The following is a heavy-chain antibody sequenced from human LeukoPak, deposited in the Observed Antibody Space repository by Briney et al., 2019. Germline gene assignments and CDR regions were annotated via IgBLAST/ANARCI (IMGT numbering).Heavy chain of an antibody. V-gene: IGHV4-4*02. CDR2: IYHSGST. Sequence: SETLSLTCAVSGGSISSSNWWSWVRQPPGKGLEWIGEIYHSGSTNYNPSLKSRVTISVDKSKNQFTLKLSSVTAADTAVYYCATDYGGNSDWFDPWGQGTLVTVSS. CDR3: ATDYGGNSDWFDP. J-gene: IGHJ5*02. CDR1: GGSISSSNW. D-gene: IGHD4-23*01.